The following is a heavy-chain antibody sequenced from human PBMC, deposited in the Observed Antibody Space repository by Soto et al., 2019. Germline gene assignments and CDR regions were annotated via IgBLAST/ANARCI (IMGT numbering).Heavy chain of an antibody. CDR3: AKGPAFWHYDFWSGYYLDS. CDR2: ISHDGGSI. D-gene: IGHD3-3*01. V-gene: IGHV3-23*01. CDR1: GFTISSCA. Sequence: GGSLRLSCAASGFTISSCAMSWVRQAPGKGLEWLSGISHDGGSIYYADSVKGRGNVSRDNSKNTLFLQMNTLRAEDMDVYYCAKGPAFWHYDFWSGYYLDSWGQGTLVTVSS. J-gene: IGHJ4*02.